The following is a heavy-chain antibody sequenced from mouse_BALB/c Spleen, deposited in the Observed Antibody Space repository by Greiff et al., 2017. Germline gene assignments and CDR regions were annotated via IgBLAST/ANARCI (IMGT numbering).Heavy chain of an antibody. J-gene: IGHJ2*01. Sequence: VQLKQSGGGLVQPGGSLKLSCAASGFTFSSYGMSWVRQTPDKRLELVATINSNGGSTYYPDSVKGRFTISRDNAKNTLYLQMSSLKSEDTAMYYCAREGYAYFDDWGQGTTLTVSS. CDR2: INSNGGST. CDR1: GFTFSSYG. D-gene: IGHD3-1*01. V-gene: IGHV5-6-3*01. CDR3: AREGYAYFDD.